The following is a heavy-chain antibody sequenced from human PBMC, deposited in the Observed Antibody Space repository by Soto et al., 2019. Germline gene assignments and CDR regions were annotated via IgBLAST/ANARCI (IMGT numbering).Heavy chain of an antibody. J-gene: IGHJ4*02. CDR1: GFSFSDYY. CDR3: ARDTGGSYDY. Sequence: GGSLRLSCAASGFSFSDYYMDWVRQVPGKGLEWVGRSRNKANSYNPEYAPSVKDRFSISRDNSKDSMYLQMNGLKTEDTAVYYCARDTGGSYDYWGQGALVTVSS. D-gene: IGHD3-16*01. V-gene: IGHV3-72*01. CDR2: SRNKANSYNP.